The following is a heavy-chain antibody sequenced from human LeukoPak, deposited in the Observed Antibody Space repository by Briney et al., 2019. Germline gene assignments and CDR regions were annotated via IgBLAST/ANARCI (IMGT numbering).Heavy chain of an antibody. CDR1: GGSFSGYY. CDR2: INHSGST. J-gene: IGHJ5*02. CDR3: ARDMDCSRGGSCPDKPSDP. V-gene: IGHV4-34*01. Sequence: SETLSLTCSVYGGSFSGYYWSWIRQPPGKGLEWIGEINHSGSTNYNPSLKSRVTISEDTSKNQFSLKLSSVTAADTAVYYCARDMDCSRGGSCPDKPSDPWGQGTLVTVSS. D-gene: IGHD2-15*01.